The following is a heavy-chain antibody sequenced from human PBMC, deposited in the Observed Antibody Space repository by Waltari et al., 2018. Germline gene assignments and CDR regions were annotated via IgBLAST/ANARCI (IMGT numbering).Heavy chain of an antibody. Sequence: VQLVQSGGGLVQPGGSLRLSCAASGFTFSSYAMSWVRQAPGKGLEWVSAISGSGGSTYDADSVKGRFTIARDNSKNTLYLQMNSLRAEDTAVYYCAKKDRCSSSVRPLFDYWGQGTLVTVSS. V-gene: IGHV3-23*04. J-gene: IGHJ4*02. CDR2: ISGSGGST. D-gene: IGHD6-6*01. CDR3: AKKDRCSSSVRPLFDY. CDR1: GFTFSSYA.